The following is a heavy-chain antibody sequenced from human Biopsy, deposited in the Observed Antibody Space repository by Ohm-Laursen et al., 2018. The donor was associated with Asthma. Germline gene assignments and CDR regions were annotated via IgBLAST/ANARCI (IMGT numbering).Heavy chain of an antibody. Sequence: SLRLSCSASGFTFGDYCMSCGRQVPAQGLEWVANIKHDGSEKNHVDSLKGRFTISRDNAKNLLFLQMNSLRAQDTAVYYCARTFPFWSPYHAEHYQLWGQGTLVTVSS. CDR2: IKHDGSEK. V-gene: IGHV3-7*01. CDR3: ARTFPFWSPYHAEHYQL. D-gene: IGHD3-3*01. CDR1: GFTFGDYC. J-gene: IGHJ1*01.